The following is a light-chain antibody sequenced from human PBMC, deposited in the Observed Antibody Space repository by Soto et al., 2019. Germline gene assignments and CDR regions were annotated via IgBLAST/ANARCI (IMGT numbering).Light chain of an antibody. V-gene: IGKV1-9*01. CDR2: ATS. J-gene: IGKJ3*01. Sequence: DIQLTQSPSFLSASVGDRVTITCRASQDISSCLAWYQQKPGKAPELLIYATSTLQSGVPSRFSGSRSGTEFTLTISSLHPEDFATYFCQQFHSYPYAFGPGTKVDIK. CDR3: QQFHSYPYA. CDR1: QDISSC.